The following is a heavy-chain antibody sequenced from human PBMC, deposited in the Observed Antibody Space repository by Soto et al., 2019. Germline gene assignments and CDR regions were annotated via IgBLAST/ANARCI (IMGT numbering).Heavy chain of an antibody. V-gene: IGHV4-31*03. CDR2: IYYIGSN. J-gene: IGHJ6*02. Sequence: QVKLQESGPGLVKPSETLSLTCTVSGGSISSGGNYFSWIRQHPGKGLEWIGYIYYIGSNCYNPSLKSRVTISVDTSEDQFSLKPSSVTAAETAVYYSARAPNWGGKYDGMDFWGQEITVTVSS. D-gene: IGHD7-27*01. CDR1: GGSISSGGNY. CDR3: ARAPNWGGKYDGMDF.